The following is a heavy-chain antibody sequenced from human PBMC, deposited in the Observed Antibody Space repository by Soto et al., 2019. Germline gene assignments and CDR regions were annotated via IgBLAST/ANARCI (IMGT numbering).Heavy chain of an antibody. CDR3: AKEVIVAGLYYLAS. D-gene: IGHD5-12*01. J-gene: IGHJ4*02. Sequence: SETLSLTCAVSSGSISSSDCCSWVRQPPGKGLQWMGGIYHSSSTNYNPSLKSRRTISVDNSTKQFSLKLRSVTAAHTTVSYSAKEVIVAGLYYLASWGKGTLVPVS. CDR1: SGSISSSDC. CDR2: IYHSSST. V-gene: IGHV4-4*02.